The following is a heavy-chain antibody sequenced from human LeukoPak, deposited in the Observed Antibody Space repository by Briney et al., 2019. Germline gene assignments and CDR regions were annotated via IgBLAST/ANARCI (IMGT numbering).Heavy chain of an antibody. Sequence: PSETLSLTCTVSGGSISSYYWSWIRQPPGKGLEWIGYIYYSGSTNYNPSLKSRVTISVDTSKNQFSLKLSSVTAADTAVYYCARPFGSYRTDAFDIWGQGTMVTVSS. CDR3: ARPFGSYRTDAFDI. CDR1: GGSISSYY. J-gene: IGHJ3*02. CDR2: IYYSGST. V-gene: IGHV4-59*08. D-gene: IGHD1-26*01.